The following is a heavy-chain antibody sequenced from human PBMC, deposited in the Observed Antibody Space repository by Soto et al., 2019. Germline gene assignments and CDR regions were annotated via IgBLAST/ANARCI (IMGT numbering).Heavy chain of an antibody. J-gene: IGHJ3*02. CDR3: TTDRGVVTDAFDI. V-gene: IGHV3-15*01. CDR1: GFTFSNAW. CDR2: IKSKTDGGTT. Sequence: GGSLRLSCAASGFTFSNAWMSWVRKAPGKGLEWVGRIKSKTDGGTTDYAAPVKGRFTISRDDSKNTLYLQMNSLKTEDTAVYYCTTDRGVVTDAFDIWGQGTMVTVSS. D-gene: IGHD2-15*01.